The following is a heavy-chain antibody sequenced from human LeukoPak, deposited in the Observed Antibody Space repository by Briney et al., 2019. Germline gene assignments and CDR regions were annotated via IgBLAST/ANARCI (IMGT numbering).Heavy chain of an antibody. J-gene: IGHJ4*02. CDR1: GYTFTSYG. D-gene: IGHD3-22*01. Sequence: SVKVSCKACGYTFTSYGISWVRQAPGQGLEWMGWISAYNGNTNYAQKLQGRVTMTTDTSTSTAHMELRSLRSDDTAVYYCARDLPITMIVVVSPDYFDYWGQGTLVTVSS. CDR3: ARDLPITMIVVVSPDYFDY. CDR2: ISAYNGNT. V-gene: IGHV1-18*01.